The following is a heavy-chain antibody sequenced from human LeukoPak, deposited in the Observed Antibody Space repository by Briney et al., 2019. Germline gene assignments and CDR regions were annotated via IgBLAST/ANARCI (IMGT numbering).Heavy chain of an antibody. CDR1: GFTFPNYC. CDR3: ARVGGFWDMKL. V-gene: IGHV3-7*01. Sequence: GGSLRLSCAASGFTFPNYCRSWVRQAPGKGLEWVANIRQDGSEKFYVDPVKGRFTISRDNDKSSLYLQMNSLRGEDTAVYFCARVGGFWDMKLWDQGTLVTVS. CDR2: IRQDGSEK. D-gene: IGHD3-3*01. J-gene: IGHJ4*02.